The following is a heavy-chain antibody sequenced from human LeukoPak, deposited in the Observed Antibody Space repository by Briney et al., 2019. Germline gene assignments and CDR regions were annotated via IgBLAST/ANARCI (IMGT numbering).Heavy chain of an antibody. CDR2: ISGSGGST. CDR1: GFTFSSYA. V-gene: IGHV3-23*01. Sequence: VQPGGSLRLSCAASGFTFSSYAMSWVRQAPGKGLEWVSAISGSGGSTYYADSVKGRFTISRDNSKNTLYLQMSSLRAEDTAVYYCAKGGGAYNWFDPWGQGTLVTVSS. J-gene: IGHJ5*02. D-gene: IGHD3-10*01. CDR3: AKGGGAYNWFDP.